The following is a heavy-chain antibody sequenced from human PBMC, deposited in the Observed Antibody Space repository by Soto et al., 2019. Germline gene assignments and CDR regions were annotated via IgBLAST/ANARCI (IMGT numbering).Heavy chain of an antibody. CDR2: TIPVFNTA. Sequence: QVQLEQYGAEVKKPGSSVKVSCKASGGTLSDHGVAWLRQAPGQGLEWMGGTIPVFNTAKYAQKFQGSVTVTADKFTNIAYMELSSLRSEDTAFYFCARGVYGSGNYYTGPSAFDRWGQGTMVIVSS. J-gene: IGHJ3*01. D-gene: IGHD3-10*01. V-gene: IGHV1-69*06. CDR1: GGTLSDHG. CDR3: ARGVYGSGNYYTGPSAFDR.